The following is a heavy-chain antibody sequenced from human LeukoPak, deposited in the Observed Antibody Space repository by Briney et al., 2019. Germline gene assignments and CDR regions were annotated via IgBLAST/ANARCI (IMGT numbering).Heavy chain of an antibody. Sequence: GGSLRLSCAASGFTFSSYAMHWVRQAPGKGLEWVAVISYDGSNKYYADSVKGRFTISRDNSKNTLYLQMNSLRAEDTAVYYCARVLKGAGICDFWSGYCPYYYGMDVWGQGTTVTVSS. V-gene: IGHV3-30-3*01. CDR1: GFTFSSYA. D-gene: IGHD3-3*01. J-gene: IGHJ6*02. CDR3: ARVLKGAGICDFWSGYCPYYYGMDV. CDR2: ISYDGSNK.